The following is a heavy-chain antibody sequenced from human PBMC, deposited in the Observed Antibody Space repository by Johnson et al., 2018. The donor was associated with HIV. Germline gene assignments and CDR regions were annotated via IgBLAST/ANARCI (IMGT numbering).Heavy chain of an antibody. V-gene: IGHV3-33*06. CDR2: IWYDGSNK. J-gene: IGHJ3*02. Sequence: QVQLVESGGGAVQPGRSLRLSCEASGFTFSSYGMHWVRQAPGKGLEWVAVIWYDGSNKYYADSVKGRFTISRDNSKNTLYLQMNSLRAEDTAVYYCAKDRGSYYDSSGYLGDAFDIWGQGTMVTVSS. D-gene: IGHD3-22*01. CDR1: GFTFSSYG. CDR3: AKDRGSYYDSSGYLGDAFDI.